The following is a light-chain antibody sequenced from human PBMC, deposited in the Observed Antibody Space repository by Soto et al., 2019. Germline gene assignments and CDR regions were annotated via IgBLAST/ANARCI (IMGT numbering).Light chain of an antibody. CDR1: QSVSTN. Sequence: EIVMTQSPVTLSVSPGERATLSCRASQSVSTNLAWYQQKPGQAPRLLIYGASTRATGIPDRFSGSGSGTDFTLTISRLEPEDFAVYYCQQYGSSGTFGQGTKVEIK. CDR3: QQYGSSGT. J-gene: IGKJ1*01. CDR2: GAS. V-gene: IGKV3-20*01.